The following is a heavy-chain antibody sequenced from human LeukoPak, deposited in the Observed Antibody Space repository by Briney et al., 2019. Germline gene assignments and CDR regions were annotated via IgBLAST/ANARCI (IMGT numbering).Heavy chain of an antibody. J-gene: IGHJ4*02. D-gene: IGHD3-22*01. CDR1: GFTFTSYS. CDR2: AYHDEWPGNSK. Sequence: GGSLRLSCAASGFTFTSYSMNWVRQAPGKGLEWVAVAYHDEWPGNSKYYVDSVKGRFTVSRDNSKNTLYLQMSSLRAEDTAVYYCATGSGYYYDHWGQGTLVTVSS. CDR3: ATGSGYYYDH. V-gene: IGHV3-33*08.